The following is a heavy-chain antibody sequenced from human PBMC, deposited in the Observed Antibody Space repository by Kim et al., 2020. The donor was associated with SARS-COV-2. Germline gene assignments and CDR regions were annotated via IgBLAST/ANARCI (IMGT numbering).Heavy chain of an antibody. CDR1: GESFSGYY. J-gene: IGHJ5*02. Sequence: SETLSLTCAVYGESFSGYYWSWIRQPPGKGLEWIGEINHSGSTNYNPSLKSRVTISVDTSKNQFSLKLSSVTAADTAVYYCARRRSRDGYKYGYNWFDPWGQGTLVTVSS. CDR3: ARRRSRDGYKYGYNWFDP. CDR2: INHSGST. D-gene: IGHD5-12*01. V-gene: IGHV4-34*01.